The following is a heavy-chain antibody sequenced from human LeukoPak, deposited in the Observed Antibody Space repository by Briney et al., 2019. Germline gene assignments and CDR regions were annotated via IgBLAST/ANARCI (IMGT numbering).Heavy chain of an antibody. CDR2: IFYSGST. CDR1: GGSISSSSCY. V-gene: IGHV4-39*01. D-gene: IGHD3-10*01. Sequence: SETLSLTCTVSGGSISSSSCYWGWTRQPPGKGLEWIGSIFYSGSTYYSPSLKSRVTISVDTSKNQFSLKLSSVTAADTAVYYCARRRWRERRGATHKAYYYYYMDVWGKGTTVTISS. J-gene: IGHJ6*03. CDR3: ARRRWRERRGATHKAYYYYYMDV.